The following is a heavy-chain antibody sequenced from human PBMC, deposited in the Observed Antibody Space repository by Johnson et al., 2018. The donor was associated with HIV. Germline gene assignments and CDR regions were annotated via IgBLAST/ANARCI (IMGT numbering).Heavy chain of an antibody. V-gene: IGHV3-20*03. J-gene: IGHJ3*02. CDR2: INWNGGST. CDR3: ARDQGIVVVISAFDI. D-gene: IGHD3-22*01. Sequence: PGKGLEWVSGINWNGGSTGYADSVKGRFTISRDNAENSLYLQMNSLRADDSAVYFCARDQGIVVVISAFDIWGQGTMVTVSS.